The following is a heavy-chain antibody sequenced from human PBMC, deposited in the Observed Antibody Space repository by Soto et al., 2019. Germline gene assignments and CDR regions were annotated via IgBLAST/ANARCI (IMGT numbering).Heavy chain of an antibody. CDR3: ARTPIGYCSGGTCSNWFDP. CDR1: SGSISSSGYY. Sequence: LSLACTVSSGSISSSGYYWSWIRQHPGKGLEWIGYIYYSGSTYYNPSLKSRVSMSVDPSKNQVSLRLTSVTATDTAVYYCARTPIGYCSGGTCSNWFDPWGQGTLVTVSS. D-gene: IGHD2-8*02. J-gene: IGHJ5*02. CDR2: IYYSGST. V-gene: IGHV4-31*03.